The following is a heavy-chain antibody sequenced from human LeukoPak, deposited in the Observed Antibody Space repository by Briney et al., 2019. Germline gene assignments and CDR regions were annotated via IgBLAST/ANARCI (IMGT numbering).Heavy chain of an antibody. CDR3: ARSRQDVTMIVVIMTAVSYYLDA. J-gene: IGHJ6*03. CDR2: MNPSGST. V-gene: IGHV4-34*01. D-gene: IGHD3-22*01. CDR1: GGSFSGYY. Sequence: PSETLSLTCAVYGGSFSGYYWTWIRHTPEKGLEWIGEMNPSGSTNYNPSLKSRVTISVDTSKYQFSLTLSSVTAADTAVYYCARSRQDVTMIVVIMTAVSYYLDAWGKGTTVTVS.